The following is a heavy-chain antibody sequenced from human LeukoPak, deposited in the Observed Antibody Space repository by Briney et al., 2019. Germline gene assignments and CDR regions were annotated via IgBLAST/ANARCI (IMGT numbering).Heavy chain of an antibody. D-gene: IGHD6-13*01. CDR1: EYTFTGYY. J-gene: IGHJ6*02. Sequence: ASVKVSCKASEYTFTGYYMHWVRQAPGQGLEWTGWINPNSGGTNYAQKFQGWVTMTRDTSISTAYMELSRLRSDDTAVYYCARDRLAAAGTEGYYYYYYGMDVWGQGTTVTVSS. V-gene: IGHV1-2*04. CDR2: INPNSGGT. CDR3: ARDRLAAAGTEGYYYYYYGMDV.